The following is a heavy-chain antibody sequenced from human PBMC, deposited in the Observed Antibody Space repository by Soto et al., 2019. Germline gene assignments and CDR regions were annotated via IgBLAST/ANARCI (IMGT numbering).Heavy chain of an antibody. Sequence: GESLKISCKASGNSFTTNWIAWVRQTPGKGLEWMGIIYPGDSHTKYSPCFQGQVTIPADQSTSTAFLQRSSRKASDSAMYYCVTLDRSSNYSGFDYWGQGTLVTVSS. CDR3: VTLDRSSNYSGFDY. CDR1: GNSFTTNW. J-gene: IGHJ4*02. CDR2: IYPGDSHT. D-gene: IGHD3-10*01. V-gene: IGHV5-51*01.